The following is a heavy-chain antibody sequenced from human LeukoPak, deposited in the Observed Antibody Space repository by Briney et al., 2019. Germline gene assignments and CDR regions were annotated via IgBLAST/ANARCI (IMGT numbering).Heavy chain of an antibody. J-gene: IGHJ5*02. Sequence: SVKVSCKASGGTFSSYAISWVRQAPGQGLEWMGGIIPIFGTANYAQKFQGRVTITTDESTSTAYMELSSLRSEDTAVYYCARGESGLNWFDTWGQGTLVTVSS. CDR3: ARGESGLNWFDT. D-gene: IGHD5-12*01. V-gene: IGHV1-69*05. CDR1: GGTFSSYA. CDR2: IIPIFGTA.